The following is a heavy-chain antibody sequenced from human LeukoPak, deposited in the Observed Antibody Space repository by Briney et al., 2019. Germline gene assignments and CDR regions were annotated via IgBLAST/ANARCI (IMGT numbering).Heavy chain of an antibody. V-gene: IGHV6-1*01. CDR3: AREASDAFDI. Sequence: SQTLSLTCAISVDSVSSNSATWKWIRQSPSGVREWLGRTYYRAKWYNDFAVSAKSRIIINVETSKNHLSHHLNALTPEDTAVYYCAREASDAFDIWGQGTMVTVSS. CDR2: TYYRAKWYN. CDR1: VDSVSSNSAT. J-gene: IGHJ3*02.